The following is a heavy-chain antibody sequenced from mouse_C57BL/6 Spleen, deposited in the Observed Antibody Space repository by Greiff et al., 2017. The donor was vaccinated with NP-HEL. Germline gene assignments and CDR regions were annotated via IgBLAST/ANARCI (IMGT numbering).Heavy chain of an antibody. CDR2: ISDGGSYT. J-gene: IGHJ4*01. V-gene: IGHV5-4*01. D-gene: IGHD1-1*01. Sequence: EVQRVESGGGLVKPGGSLKLSCAASGFTFSSYAMSWVRQTPEKRLEWVATISDGGSYTYYPDNVKGRFTISRDNAKNNLYLQMSHLKSEDTAMYYCARDRYYGSSLAMDYWGQGTSVTVSS. CDR3: ARDRYYGSSLAMDY. CDR1: GFTFSSYA.